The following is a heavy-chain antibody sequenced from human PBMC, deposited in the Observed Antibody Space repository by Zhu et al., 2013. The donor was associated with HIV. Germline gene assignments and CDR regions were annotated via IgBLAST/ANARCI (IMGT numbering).Heavy chain of an antibody. J-gene: IGHJ4*02. CDR1: GYTFTDYY. Sequence: EVQLVQSGAEVKKPGATVKISCKVSGYTFTDYYMHWVQQAPGKGLEWMGLVDPEDGETIYAEKFQGRVTITADTSTDTAYMELSSLRSEDTAVYYCATPRRNWNYLYDGAPWTREFDYWGQGTLVTVSS. V-gene: IGHV1-69-2*01. CDR3: ATPRRNWNYLYDGAPWTREFDY. D-gene: IGHD1-7*01. CDR2: VDPEDGET.